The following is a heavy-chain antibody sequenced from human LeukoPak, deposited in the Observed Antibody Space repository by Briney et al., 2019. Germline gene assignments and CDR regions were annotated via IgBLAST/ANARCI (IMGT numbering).Heavy chain of an antibody. CDR3: ASKGLAGAMAAFDY. D-gene: IGHD1-26*01. Sequence: PGGSLRLSCAASGFTFSSYSMNWVRQAPGKGLEWVSSISSSSSYIYYADSVKGRFTISRDNAKNSLYLQMNSLRAEDTAVYYCASKGLAGAMAAFDYWGQGTLVTVSS. CDR2: ISSSSSYI. V-gene: IGHV3-21*01. CDR1: GFTFSSYS. J-gene: IGHJ4*02.